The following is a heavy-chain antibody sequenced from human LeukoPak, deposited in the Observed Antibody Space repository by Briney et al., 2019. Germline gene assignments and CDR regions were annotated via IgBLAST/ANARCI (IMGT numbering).Heavy chain of an antibody. Sequence: GGSLRLSCAASGFTFSSYGMHWVRQAPGKGLEWVAVISYDGSNKYYADSVKGRFTISRDNSKNTLYLQMNSLRAEDTAVYYCAKEQTVVGDLDYWGQGTLVTVSS. D-gene: IGHD1-26*01. CDR2: ISYDGSNK. CDR1: GFTFSSYG. J-gene: IGHJ4*02. V-gene: IGHV3-30*18. CDR3: AKEQTVVGDLDY.